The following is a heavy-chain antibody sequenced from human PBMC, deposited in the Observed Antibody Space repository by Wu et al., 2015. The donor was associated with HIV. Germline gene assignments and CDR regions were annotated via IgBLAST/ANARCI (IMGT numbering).Heavy chain of an antibody. V-gene: IGHV1-69*05. CDR1: GDTLSRFA. Sequence: QVQLVQSGAEVKKPGSSVKVSCKASGDTLSRFAISWVRQAPGQGLEWMGGIIPIWGTANHAQKFQGRVTTTTDEPTSTAYMELSSLTSEDTAVYYCGRRGSWGDRTTIIRGGVDVWGQGTTVSVSS. J-gene: IGHJ6*02. D-gene: IGHD3-10*01. CDR2: IIPIWGTA. CDR3: GRRGSWGDRTTIIRGGVDV.